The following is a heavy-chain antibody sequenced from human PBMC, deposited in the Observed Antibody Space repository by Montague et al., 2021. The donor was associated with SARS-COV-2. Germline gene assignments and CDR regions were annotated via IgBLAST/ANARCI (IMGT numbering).Heavy chain of an antibody. J-gene: IGHJ4*02. D-gene: IGHD1-1*01. Sequence: SETLSLTCTVSGGSISSYYWSWIRQTPGKGLEWIGYIYYTGSTNYNPSLTSRVTMSLDRPTNRFSLRLNSVTAADTAMYYCARAQNTCSIANCVNYFDVWGQGAQVTVSS. CDR2: IYYTGST. CDR3: ARAQNTCSIANCVNYFDV. V-gene: IGHV4-59*01. CDR1: GGSISSYY.